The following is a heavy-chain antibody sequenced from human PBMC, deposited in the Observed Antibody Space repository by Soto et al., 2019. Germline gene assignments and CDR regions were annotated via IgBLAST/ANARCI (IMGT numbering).Heavy chain of an antibody. CDR2: ISAYNGNT. Sequence: ASVKVSCKASGYTFTSYGISWVRQAPGQGLEWMGWISAYNGNTNYAQKLQGRVTMTADTSTSTAYMELRSLRSDDTAVYYCVRASRSPSYDAFDIRAQRTTVTGSS. CDR3: VRASRSPSYDAFDI. V-gene: IGHV1-18*01. J-gene: IGHJ3*02. CDR1: GYTFTSYG.